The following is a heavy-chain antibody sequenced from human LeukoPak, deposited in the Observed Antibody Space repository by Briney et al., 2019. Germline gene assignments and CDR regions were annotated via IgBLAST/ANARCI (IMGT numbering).Heavy chain of an antibody. V-gene: IGHV1-2*02. D-gene: IGHD3-10*01. Sequence: ASVKVSCKASGYTFTSYYMHWVRQAPGQGLEWMGWINPNSGGTNYAQKFQGRVTMTRDTSISTAYMELSRLRSDDTAVYYCARDNLGVGLLWFGELIQDSQFDPWGQGTLVTVSS. CDR1: GYTFTSYY. CDR3: ARDNLGVGLLWFGELIQDSQFDP. CDR2: INPNSGGT. J-gene: IGHJ5*02.